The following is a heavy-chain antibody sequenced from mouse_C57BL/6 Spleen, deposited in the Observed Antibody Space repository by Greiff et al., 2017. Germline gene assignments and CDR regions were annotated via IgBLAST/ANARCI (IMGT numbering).Heavy chain of an antibody. D-gene: IGHD1-1*01. V-gene: IGHV14-4*01. CDR2: IDPENGDT. Sequence: VTLKESGAELVRPGASVKLSCTASGFNIKDDYMHWVKQRPEQGLEWIGWIDPENGDTEYASKFQGKDTITADTSSNTAYLQLSSLTSEDTAVYYCTIYYYGSSWYFDVWGTGTTVTVSS. J-gene: IGHJ1*03. CDR3: TIYYYGSSWYFDV. CDR1: GFNIKDDY.